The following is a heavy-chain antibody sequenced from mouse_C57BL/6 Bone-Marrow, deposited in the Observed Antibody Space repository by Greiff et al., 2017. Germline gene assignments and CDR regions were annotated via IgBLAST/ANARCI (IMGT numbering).Heavy chain of an antibody. D-gene: IGHD1-1*01. CDR3: ARGSTTVATRYCDV. J-gene: IGHJ1*03. CDR2: INPNNGGT. CDR1: GYTFTDYN. Sequence: EVQLQQSGPELVKPGASVKIPCKASGYTFTDYNMDWVKQSHGKSLEWIGDINPNNGGTIYNQKFKGKATLTVDKSSSTAYMELRSLTSEDTAVYYCARGSTTVATRYCDVWRTGTTVTVSS. V-gene: IGHV1-18*01.